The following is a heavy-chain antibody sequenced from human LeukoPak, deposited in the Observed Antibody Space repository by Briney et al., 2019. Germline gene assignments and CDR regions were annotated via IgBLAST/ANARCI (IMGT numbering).Heavy chain of an antibody. CDR1: GFTFTNYA. CDR2: ISDSGGST. V-gene: IGHV3-23*01. D-gene: IGHD2-21*01. CDR3: ASGLVTRHRY. J-gene: IGHJ4*02. Sequence: PGGSLRLSCAASGFTFTNYAMSWVRQAPGKGLEWVSGISDSGGSTDYADSVKGRFTISRDNSRNRVHLQVDSLRAEDTAVYYCASGLVTRHRYWGQGTLVTVSS.